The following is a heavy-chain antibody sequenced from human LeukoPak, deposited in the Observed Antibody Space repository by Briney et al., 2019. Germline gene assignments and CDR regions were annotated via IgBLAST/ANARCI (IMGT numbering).Heavy chain of an antibody. D-gene: IGHD2-21*01. CDR3: TRHRPYEAYYFDQ. V-gene: IGHV4-39*01. CDR1: GGSISSSSYY. CDR2: IYYSGDT. J-gene: IGHJ4*02. Sequence: SETLSLTCTVSGGSISSSSYYWGWIRQPPGKGLEWIGSIYYSGDTYYNPSLKSRVTISVDTSKNQFSLKLSSVTAADTAVYYCTRHRPYEAYYFDQWGQGTLVTVSS.